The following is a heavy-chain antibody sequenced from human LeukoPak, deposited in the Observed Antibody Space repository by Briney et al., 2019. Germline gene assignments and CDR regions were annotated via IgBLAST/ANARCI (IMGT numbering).Heavy chain of an antibody. CDR2: ISAYNGNT. Sequence: GASVEVSCKASGYTFTSYGISWVRQAPGQGLEWMGWISAYNGNTNYAQKLQGRVTMTTDTSTSTAYMELRSLRSDDTAVYYCARVSPPYDFWSGYYRGRYYYYMDVWGKGTTVTVSS. CDR1: GYTFTSYG. V-gene: IGHV1-18*01. J-gene: IGHJ6*03. CDR3: ARVSPPYDFWSGYYRGRYYYYMDV. D-gene: IGHD3-3*01.